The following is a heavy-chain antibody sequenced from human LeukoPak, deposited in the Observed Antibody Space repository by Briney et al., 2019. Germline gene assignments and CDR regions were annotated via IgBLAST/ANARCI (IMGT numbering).Heavy chain of an antibody. V-gene: IGHV3-23*01. CDR3: ARGKRGYYGMDV. J-gene: IGHJ6*02. D-gene: IGHD3-10*01. CDR1: GLTFSSYA. Sequence: PGGSLRLSCAASGLTFSSYAMSWVRQAPGKGLQWVSAISGSGGTGNAYYADSVKGRFTISRDNSKNTLYLQMNSLRAEDTAVYYCARGKRGYYGMDVWGQGTTVTVSS. CDR2: ISGSGGTGNA.